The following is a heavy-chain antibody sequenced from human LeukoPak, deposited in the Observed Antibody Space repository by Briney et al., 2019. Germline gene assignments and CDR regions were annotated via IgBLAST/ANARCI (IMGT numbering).Heavy chain of an antibody. CDR1: GFTFSSYS. D-gene: IGHD3-10*01. CDR3: VRRGDY. Sequence: PGGSLRLSCAASGFTFSSYSMNWVRQAPGKGLECVSSISRNSICIYYADSVKGRFTISRDNAKNLLYLQMNSLRAEDTAVYYCVRRGDYWGQGTLVTVSS. V-gene: IGHV3-21*01. CDR2: ISRNSICI. J-gene: IGHJ4*02.